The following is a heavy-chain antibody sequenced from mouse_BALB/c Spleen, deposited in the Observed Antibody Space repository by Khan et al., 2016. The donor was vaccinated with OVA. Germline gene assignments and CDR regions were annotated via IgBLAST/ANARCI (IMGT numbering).Heavy chain of an antibody. V-gene: IGHV5-6*01. CDR2: ISSGGHYT. J-gene: IGHJ3*01. D-gene: IGHD1-1*01. Sequence: EVELVESGGDLVKPGGSLKLSCAASEFTFRTYGMSWVRQTPDMRLEWVATISSGGHYTYYPDNVKGRFTISRDNAKNTLYLQMSSLKSEDTAVYYCARLAYYYNSEGFAYWGQGTLVTVSA. CDR3: ARLAYYYNSEGFAY. CDR1: EFTFRTYG.